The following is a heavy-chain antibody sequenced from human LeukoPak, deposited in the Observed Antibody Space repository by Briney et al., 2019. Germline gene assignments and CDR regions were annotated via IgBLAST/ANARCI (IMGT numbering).Heavy chain of an antibody. CDR2: IYHSGST. V-gene: IGHV4-30-2*01. CDR1: GRSISSGGYS. Sequence: SQTLSLTCAVSGRSISSGGYSWSWIRQPPGKGLEWIGYIYHSGSTYYNPSLKSRVTISVDRSKNQFSLKLSSVTAADTAVYYCAREEAAAGNWFDPWGQGTLVTVSS. CDR3: AREEAAAGNWFDP. D-gene: IGHD6-13*01. J-gene: IGHJ5*02.